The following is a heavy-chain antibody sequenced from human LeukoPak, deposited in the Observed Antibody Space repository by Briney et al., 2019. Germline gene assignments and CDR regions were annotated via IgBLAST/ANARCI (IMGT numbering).Heavy chain of an antibody. D-gene: IGHD3-10*01. CDR3: ARENTLVRGTRNPFDY. V-gene: IGHV6-1*01. Sequence: SQTLSLTCAISGDSVSSNSAAWNWIRQSPSRGLEWLGRTYYRSKWYNDYAVSVKSRITINPDTSKNQFSLQLNSVTPEDTAVYYCARENTLVRGTRNPFDYWGRGTLVTVSS. CDR2: TYYRSKWYN. J-gene: IGHJ4*02. CDR1: GDSVSSNSAA.